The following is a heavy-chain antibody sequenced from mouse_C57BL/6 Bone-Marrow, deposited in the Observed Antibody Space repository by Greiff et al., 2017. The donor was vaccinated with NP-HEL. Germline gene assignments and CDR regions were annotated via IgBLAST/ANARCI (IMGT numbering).Heavy chain of an antibody. CDR3: ARPLYYDFY. CDR1: GYTFTSYG. CDR2: IYPRSGNT. D-gene: IGHD2-4*01. V-gene: IGHV1-81*01. J-gene: IGHJ2*01. Sequence: QVQLKQSGAELARPGASVKLSCKASGYTFTSYGISWVKQRTGQGLEWIGEIYPRSGNTYYNEKFKGKATLTADKSSSTAYMELRSLTSEDSAVYFCARPLYYDFYWGQGTTLTVSS.